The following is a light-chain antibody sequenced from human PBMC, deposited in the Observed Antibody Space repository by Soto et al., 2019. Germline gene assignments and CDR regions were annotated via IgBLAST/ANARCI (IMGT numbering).Light chain of an antibody. CDR3: QQRSNWPPLT. Sequence: EIVLTQSPATMSLSPGERATLSCRASQSVSSYLAWYQQKPGQAPRLLIYDASNRATGIPARLSGSGPGTDFTLTISSLEPEDFAVYYCQQRSNWPPLTFGGGTKVDIK. V-gene: IGKV3-11*01. J-gene: IGKJ4*01. CDR1: QSVSSY. CDR2: DAS.